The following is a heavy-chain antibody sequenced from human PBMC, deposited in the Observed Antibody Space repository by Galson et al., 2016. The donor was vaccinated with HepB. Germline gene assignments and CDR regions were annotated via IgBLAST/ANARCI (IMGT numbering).Heavy chain of an antibody. Sequence: SETLSLTCTVSGGSISSYYWSWIRQPPGKGLEWIGYIYYSGSTNYNPPPKSRVTISVDTSKNQFSPKLTSVTTADTAVYYCARTPSRGGMDVWGQGTTVTVSS. D-gene: IGHD3-10*01. CDR1: GGSISSYY. CDR3: ARTPSRGGMDV. V-gene: IGHV4-59*01. CDR2: IYYSGST. J-gene: IGHJ6*02.